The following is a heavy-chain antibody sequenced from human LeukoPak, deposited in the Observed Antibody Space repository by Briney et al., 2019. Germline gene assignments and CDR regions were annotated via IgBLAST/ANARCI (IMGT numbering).Heavy chain of an antibody. CDR1: GGSISSYY. Sequence: PSETLSLTCTVSGGSISSYYWSWIRQPPGKGLEWIGYIYYSGSTNYNPSLKSRVTISVDTSKNQFSLKLSSVTAADTAVYYCARHARGSGWYSEFDYWGQGTLVTVSS. CDR3: ARHARGSGWYSEFDY. V-gene: IGHV4-59*08. D-gene: IGHD6-19*01. J-gene: IGHJ4*02. CDR2: IYYSGST.